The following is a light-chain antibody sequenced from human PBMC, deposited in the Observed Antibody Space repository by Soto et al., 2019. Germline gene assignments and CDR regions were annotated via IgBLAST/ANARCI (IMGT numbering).Light chain of an antibody. Sequence: EIVMTQSPATLSASPGERVTLSCRASQSIYDKLAWYQQKPGQAPRLVIYDTSTRPTGVPGSFSGSGSGTEFTLTISSLQSEDFAVYYCQQYNRWPLTFGGGTKVEIK. CDR1: QSIYDK. CDR2: DTS. J-gene: IGKJ4*01. CDR3: QQYNRWPLT. V-gene: IGKV3-15*01.